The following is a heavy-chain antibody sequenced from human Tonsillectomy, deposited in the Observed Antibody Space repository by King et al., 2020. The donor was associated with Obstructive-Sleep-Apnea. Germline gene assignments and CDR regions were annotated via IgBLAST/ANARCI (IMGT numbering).Heavy chain of an antibody. CDR1: GGSISSSTYY. V-gene: IGHV4-39*07. D-gene: IGHD1-1*01. CDR2: SYYSGST. CDR3: APEGTYTYWVDY. J-gene: IGHJ4*02. Sequence: QLQESGPGLVKPSETLSLTCTVSGGSISSSTYYWGWIRQPPGKGLEWIGSSYYSGSTHYNPSLKSRVTISVDTSKNQFSLKLSSVTAADTAVYYCAPEGTYTYWVDYWGQGTLVTVSS.